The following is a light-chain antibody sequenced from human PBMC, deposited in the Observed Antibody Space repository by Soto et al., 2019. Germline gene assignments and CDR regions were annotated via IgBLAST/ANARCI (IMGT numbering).Light chain of an antibody. V-gene: IGKV3-20*01. CDR1: QSVTNSF. Sequence: EIVLAQSPGTLSLSPGERATLSCRASQSVTNSFLAWYQQKPGQAPSLLIYGASRRATGIPDRFTGSGSGTDFTLPISRLEHEDFAVYYCQQYVSSPWAFGQGTKVEI. CDR3: QQYVSSPWA. CDR2: GAS. J-gene: IGKJ1*01.